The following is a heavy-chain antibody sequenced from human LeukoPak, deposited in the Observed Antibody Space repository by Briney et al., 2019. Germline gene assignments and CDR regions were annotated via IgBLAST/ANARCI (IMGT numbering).Heavy chain of an antibody. D-gene: IGHD3-10*01. J-gene: IGHJ5*02. CDR3: ARAGPWQIDP. V-gene: IGHV4-4*07. CDR1: GDFISSDN. CDR2: IYKSGST. Sequence: PSETLSLTCSVSGDFISSDNWSWIRQPAGKGLEGIGRIYKSGSTNYNPSLTRRVTMSVDTSKNQFSLKLSSVTAADTAVYYCARAGPWQIDPWGQGTLVTVSS.